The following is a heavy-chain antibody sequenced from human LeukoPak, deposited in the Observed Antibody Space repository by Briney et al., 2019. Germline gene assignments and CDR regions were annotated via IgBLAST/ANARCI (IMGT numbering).Heavy chain of an antibody. V-gene: IGHV3-30*18. Sequence: GGSPRLSCAASGFTFSSYGMHWVRQAPGKGLEWVAVISYDGSNKYYADSVKGRFTISRDNSKNTLYLQMNSLSIEDTAVYYCANGETSRFDYWGQGTLVTVSS. D-gene: IGHD2-2*01. J-gene: IGHJ4*02. CDR3: ANGETSRFDY. CDR1: GFTFSSYG. CDR2: ISYDGSNK.